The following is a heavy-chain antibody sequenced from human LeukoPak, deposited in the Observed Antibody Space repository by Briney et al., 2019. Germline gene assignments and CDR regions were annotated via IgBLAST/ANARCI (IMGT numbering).Heavy chain of an antibody. V-gene: IGHV4-39*02. CDR2: MYYSCTT. Sequence: SETLSLTCSVSGGSISSFTTNSWGWIRQPPGKGLEWIGSMYYSCTTYYNPSLESRLIISVDTSKNQFFLRLSSVTAADTAVYYCARDGWWLQFRGLDYWGQGTLVTVSS. CDR3: ARDGWWLQFRGLDY. J-gene: IGHJ4*02. CDR1: GGSISSFTTNS. D-gene: IGHD5-24*01.